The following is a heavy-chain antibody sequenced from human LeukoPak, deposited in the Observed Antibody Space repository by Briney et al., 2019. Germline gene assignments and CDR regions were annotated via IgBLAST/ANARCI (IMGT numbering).Heavy chain of an antibody. V-gene: IGHV1-2*02. D-gene: IGHD2-2*01. CDR3: ARVGYCSSTSCPPNY. CDR2: INPHSGGT. CDR1: GYTFTGQY. Sequence: ASVKVSCKASGYTFTGQYMHWVRQAPGQGLEWMGWINPHSGGTNYAQKFQGRVTMTRDTSISTAYMELSRLRSDDTAVYYCARVGYCSSTSCPPNYWGQGTLVTVSS. J-gene: IGHJ4*02.